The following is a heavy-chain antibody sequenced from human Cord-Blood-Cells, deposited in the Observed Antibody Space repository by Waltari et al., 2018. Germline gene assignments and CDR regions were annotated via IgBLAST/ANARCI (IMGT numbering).Heavy chain of an antibody. J-gene: IGHJ4*02. Sequence: AASGFTFSDYYMSWIRQAPGKGLEWVSYISSSGSTIYYADSVKGRFTISRDNAKNSLYLQKNSLRAEDTAVYYCARDLSTGYYFDYWGQGTLVTVSS. CDR2: ISSSGSTI. D-gene: IGHD3-9*01. CDR3: ARDLSTGYYFDY. CDR1: GFTFSDYY. V-gene: IGHV3-11*01.